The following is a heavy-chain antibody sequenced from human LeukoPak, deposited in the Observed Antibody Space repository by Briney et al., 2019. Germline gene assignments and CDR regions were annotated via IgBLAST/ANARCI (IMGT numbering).Heavy chain of an antibody. CDR2: INPSGGST. V-gene: IGHV1-46*01. CDR3: ARMSLLRFLENWFDP. J-gene: IGHJ5*02. CDR1: GYTFTSYY. D-gene: IGHD3-3*01. Sequence: ASVKVSCKASGYTFTSYYMHWVRQAPGQGLEWMGIINPSGGSTSYAQKFQGRVTMTRDTSISTAYMELSRLRSDDTAVYYCARMSLLRFLENWFDPWGQGTLVTVSS.